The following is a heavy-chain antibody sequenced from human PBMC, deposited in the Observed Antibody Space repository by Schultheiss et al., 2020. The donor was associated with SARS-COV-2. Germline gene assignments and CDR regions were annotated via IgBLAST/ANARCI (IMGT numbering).Heavy chain of an antibody. D-gene: IGHD2-21*01. CDR3: ALVLSRSYYYYGMDV. V-gene: IGHV3-9*01. CDR1: GFTFDDYA. J-gene: IGHJ6*02. CDR2: ISWNSGSI. Sequence: GGSLRLSCAASGFTFDDYAMHWVRQAPGKGLEWVSGISWNSGSIGYADSVKGRFTISRDNAKNSLYLQMNSLRAEDTALYYCALVLSRSYYYYGMDVWGQGTTVTVSS.